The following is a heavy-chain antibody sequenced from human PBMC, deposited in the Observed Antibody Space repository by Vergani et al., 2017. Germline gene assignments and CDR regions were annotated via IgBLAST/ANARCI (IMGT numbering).Heavy chain of an antibody. D-gene: IGHD3-10*01. V-gene: IGHV1-69*08. Sequence: QVQLVQSGAEVKKPGSSVKVSCKASGGTFSSYTISWVRQAPGQGLEWMGRIIPILGIANYAQKFQGRVTMTADKSTSTAYMELSSLRAEDTAVYYCAREWNVYYYGSGSQYYFDYWGQGTLVTVSS. CDR2: IIPILGIA. J-gene: IGHJ4*02. CDR3: AREWNVYYYGSGSQYYFDY. CDR1: GGTFSSYT.